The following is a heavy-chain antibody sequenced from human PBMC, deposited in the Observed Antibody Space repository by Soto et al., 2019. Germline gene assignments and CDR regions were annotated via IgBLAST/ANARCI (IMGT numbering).Heavy chain of an antibody. CDR3: ARAVATIPLWFPDY. V-gene: IGHV1-18*03. D-gene: IGHD5-12*01. Sequence: QVHLVQSGAEVKKPGASVKVSCKASGYTFSSYGITWVRQAPGQGLEWMGWISAYNGNTNYAQKLHGRVTMTTDTSTSTAYMELGSLRSDDMAVYYCARAVATIPLWFPDYWGQGTLVTVSS. CDR2: ISAYNGNT. J-gene: IGHJ4*02. CDR1: GYTFSSYG.